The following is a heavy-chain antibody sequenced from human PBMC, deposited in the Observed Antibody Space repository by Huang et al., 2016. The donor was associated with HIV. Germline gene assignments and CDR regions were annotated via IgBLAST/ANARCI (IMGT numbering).Heavy chain of an antibody. J-gene: IGHJ4*02. CDR1: GYTFTGYG. Sequence: QVQLVQSGAEVKKPGASVKVSCKASGYTFTGYGISWVRQAPGEGLEWRGWISAYNGNTEYTQNLQGRVTMTTDTSTSTAYMELRSLRSDDTAIYYCARGSSSWYVDYWGQGTLVTVSS. D-gene: IGHD6-13*01. V-gene: IGHV1-18*04. CDR3: ARGSSSWYVDY. CDR2: ISAYNGNT.